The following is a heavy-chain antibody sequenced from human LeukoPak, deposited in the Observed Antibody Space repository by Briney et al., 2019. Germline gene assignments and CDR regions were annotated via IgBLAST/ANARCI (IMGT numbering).Heavy chain of an antibody. Sequence: SETLSLTCTVSGGSISSSSYYWGWIRQPPGKGLEWIGSIYYSGSTYYNPSLKSRVTVSVDTSKNQFSLKLSSVTAADTAVYYCARQSRYSSGWYVVYWGQGTLVTVSS. CDR2: IYYSGST. D-gene: IGHD6-19*01. J-gene: IGHJ4*02. CDR3: ARQSRYSSGWYVVY. V-gene: IGHV4-39*07. CDR1: GGSISSSSYY.